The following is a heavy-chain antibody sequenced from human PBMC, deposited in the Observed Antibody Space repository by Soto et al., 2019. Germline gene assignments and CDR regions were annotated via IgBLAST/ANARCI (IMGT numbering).Heavy chain of an antibody. V-gene: IGHV5-51*01. Sequence: GGSLKISCQVSGYTFTIYWIGWVRQMPGKGLEWMGIIYPSDSDTRHSPSFQGQVTISADQSINTAYLQWDSLKASDTAIYYCARPANTVADHFDLWGQGTPVTVSS. CDR2: IYPSDSDT. CDR3: ARPANTVADHFDL. D-gene: IGHD4-17*01. CDR1: GYTFTIYW. J-gene: IGHJ4*02.